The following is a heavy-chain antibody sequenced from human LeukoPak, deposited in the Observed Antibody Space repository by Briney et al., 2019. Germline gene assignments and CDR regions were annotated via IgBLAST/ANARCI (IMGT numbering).Heavy chain of an antibody. CDR3: ARQSRDDAFDI. J-gene: IGHJ3*02. CDR2: INPDSDYR. D-gene: IGHD5-24*01. Sequence: GASVKVSCKASGYTFTGYYMHWVRQAPGHGLEWMGWINPDSDYRYYAQRFQGRVTMTRDTSINTAYMQLNRLQSDDTAIYYCARQSRDDAFDIWGQGTMVTVSS. CDR1: GYTFTGYY. V-gene: IGHV1-2*02.